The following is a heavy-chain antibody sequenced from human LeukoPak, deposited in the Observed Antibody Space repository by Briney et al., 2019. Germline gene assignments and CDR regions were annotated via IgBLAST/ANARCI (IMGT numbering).Heavy chain of an antibody. CDR1: GFTFSSYA. CDR2: ISGSGGNT. V-gene: IGHV3-23*01. D-gene: IGHD3-9*01. CDR3: AKAPYDILTGYPD. J-gene: IGHJ4*02. Sequence: GGSLRLSCAASGFTFSSYAMSWVRQAPGKGLEWVSAISGSGGNTYYADSVKGRFTISRDNSKNTLYLQMNSLRAEDTAVYYCAKAPYDILTGYPDWGQGTLVTVSS.